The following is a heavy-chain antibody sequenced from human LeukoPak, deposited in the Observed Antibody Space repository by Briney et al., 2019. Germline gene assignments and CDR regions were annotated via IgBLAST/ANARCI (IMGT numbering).Heavy chain of an antibody. Sequence: ASVNVSCKASGDTLTGYYMHWVREAPGRGLEWMGWINPNSGGTNYAQKSQGRVTMTRDKSISTAYMELSRLRSHDTAVYYCARDSPITMVWGVIIRAPFDYWGQGTLVTVSS. J-gene: IGHJ4*02. D-gene: IGHD3-10*01. CDR2: INPNSGGT. V-gene: IGHV1-2*02. CDR1: GDTLTGYY. CDR3: ARDSPITMVWGVIIRAPFDY.